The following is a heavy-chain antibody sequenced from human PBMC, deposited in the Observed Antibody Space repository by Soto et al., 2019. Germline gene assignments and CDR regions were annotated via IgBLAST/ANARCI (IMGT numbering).Heavy chain of an antibody. CDR3: ARVALEWLLYLSGPLFDY. CDR2: IYYSGST. J-gene: IGHJ4*02. V-gene: IGHV4-30-4*01. D-gene: IGHD3-3*01. CDR1: GGSISSGDYY. Sequence: PSETLSLTCTVSGGSISSGDYYWSWIRQPPGKGLEWIGYIYYSGSTYYNPSLKSRVTISVDTSKNQFSLKLSSVTAADTAVYYCARVALEWLLYLSGPLFDYWGQGTLVTVSS.